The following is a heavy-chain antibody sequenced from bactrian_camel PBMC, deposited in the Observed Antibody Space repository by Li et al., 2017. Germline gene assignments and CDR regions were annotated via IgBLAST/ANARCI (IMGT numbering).Heavy chain of an antibody. CDR2: IDSDYTI. Sequence: HVQLVESGGGSVQPGGSLRLSCVGSGHPYPTTCMSWFRQAPGKEREWVAAIDSDYTITYADSVKGRFTISRDNAKNTLYLQMNSLEPEDTAMYYCAAEPGCPDCSSVLRLDYFGYWGQGTQVTVS. V-gene: IGHV3S53*01. J-gene: IGHJ6*01. CDR3: AAEPGCPDCSSVLRLDYFGY. CDR1: GHPYPTTC. D-gene: IGHD6*01.